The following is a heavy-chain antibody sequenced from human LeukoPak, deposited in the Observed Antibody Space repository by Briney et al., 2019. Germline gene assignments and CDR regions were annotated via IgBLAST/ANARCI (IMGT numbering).Heavy chain of an antibody. CDR2: INPNSGGT. CDR1: GYTFTGYY. J-gene: IGHJ5*02. CDR3: ARDRNRMVRGVEFDP. V-gene: IGHV1-2*02. D-gene: IGHD3-10*01. Sequence: GASVKVSCKASGYTFTGYYMHWVRQAPGQGLEWMGWINPNSGGTNYAQKFQGRVTMTRDTSISTAYMELSRLRSDDTAVYYCARDRNRMVRGVEFDPWGQGTLVTVSS.